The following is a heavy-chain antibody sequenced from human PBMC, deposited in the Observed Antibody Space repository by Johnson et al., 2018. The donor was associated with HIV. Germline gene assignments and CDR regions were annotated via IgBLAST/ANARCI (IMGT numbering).Heavy chain of an antibody. J-gene: IGHJ3*02. CDR3: ARDRGYWDAFDI. V-gene: IGHV3-11*04. Sequence: QVQLVESGGGLVKPGGSLRLSCAASGFTFSDYYTSWIRQTPGKGLEWVSYISSSGTSVYYADSVKGRFSISRDNAKHSLYLQMNSLRAEDTAVYYCARDRGYWDAFDIWGQGTMVTVSS. CDR2: ISSSGTSV. D-gene: IGHD3-22*01. CDR1: GFTFSDYY.